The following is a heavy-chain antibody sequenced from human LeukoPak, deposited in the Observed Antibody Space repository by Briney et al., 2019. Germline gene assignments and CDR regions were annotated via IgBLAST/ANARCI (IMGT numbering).Heavy chain of an antibody. CDR3: ARDIVVVVAATGYYYGMDV. D-gene: IGHD2-15*01. J-gene: IGHJ6*02. CDR2: ISSNNANT. CDR1: GYTFTSYG. V-gene: IGHV1-18*01. Sequence: GASVKVSCKTSGYTFTSYGISWVRQAPGQGLEWMGWISSNNANTNYAQKLQDRVTMTTETSTSTAYMELRSLRSDDTAVYYCARDIVVVVAATGYYYGMDVWGQGTTVTVSS.